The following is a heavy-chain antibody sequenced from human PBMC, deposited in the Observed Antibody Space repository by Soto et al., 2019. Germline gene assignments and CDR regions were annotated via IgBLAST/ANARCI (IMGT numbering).Heavy chain of an antibody. V-gene: IGHV4-34*01. CDR2: INHSGST. CDR3: ARKRYYYDSSGYYYFEY. J-gene: IGHJ4*02. D-gene: IGHD3-22*01. CDR1: GGSFSGYY. Sequence: ASETLSLTCAVYGGSFSGYYWSWIRQPPGKGLEWIGEINHSGSTNYNPSLKSRVTISVDTSKNQFSLKLSSVTAADTAVYYCARKRYYYDSSGYYYFEYWGQGTLVTVSS.